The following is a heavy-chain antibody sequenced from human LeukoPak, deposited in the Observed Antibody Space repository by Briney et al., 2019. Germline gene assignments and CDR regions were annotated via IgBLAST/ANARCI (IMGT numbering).Heavy chain of an antibody. V-gene: IGHV3-48*01. J-gene: IGHJ3*01. CDR3: ARGDIYYYDSSGSTA. Sequence: GGSLRLSCAASGFTFSSYSMIWVRQAPGKGLEWVSYISSSSSTIYYADSVKGRFTISRDNAKNSLYLQMNSLRAEDTAVYYCARGDIYYYDSSGSTAWGQGTMVTVSS. CDR2: ISSSSSTI. CDR1: GFTFSSYS. D-gene: IGHD3-22*01.